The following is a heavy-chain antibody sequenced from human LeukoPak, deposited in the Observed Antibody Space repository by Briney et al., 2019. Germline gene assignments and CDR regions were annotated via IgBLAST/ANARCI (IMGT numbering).Heavy chain of an antibody. V-gene: IGHV3-21*01. Sequence: GGSLRLSCAASGFTFSSYSVNWVRQAPGKGLEWVSSISSSSSYIYYADSVKGRFTISRDNAKNSLYLQMNSLRAEDTAVYYCARDRRYFDWLYGMDVWGQGTTVTVSS. J-gene: IGHJ6*02. CDR3: ARDRRYFDWLYGMDV. CDR1: GFTFSSYS. CDR2: ISSSSSYI. D-gene: IGHD3-9*01.